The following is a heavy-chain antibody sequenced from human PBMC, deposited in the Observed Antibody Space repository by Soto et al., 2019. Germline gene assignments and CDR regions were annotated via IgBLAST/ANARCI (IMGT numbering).Heavy chain of an antibody. V-gene: IGHV4-34*01. D-gene: IGHD6-6*01. J-gene: IGHJ6*02. CDR3: ARGRSSVPDRRGIGYYGLDV. CDR2: INDSGIT. Sequence: QVQLQQWGAEVLKPSETLALTCVVNGGSFSGYYWSWIRQSPGKGLEWIGEINDSGITDSNPSLESRVTISVDMSKNQFSLNLKSVTAADSAVYHCARGRSSVPDRRGIGYYGLDVWGRGTTVTVSS. CDR1: GGSFSGYY.